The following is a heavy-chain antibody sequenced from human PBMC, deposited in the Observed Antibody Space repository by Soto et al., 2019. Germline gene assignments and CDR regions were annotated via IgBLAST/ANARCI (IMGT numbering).Heavy chain of an antibody. V-gene: IGHV1-69*02. J-gene: IGHJ1*01. CDR3: ARSPDSSSWYQAEYFQH. CDR2: IIPILGIA. CDR1: GGTFSSYT. Sequence: SVKVSCKASGGTFSSYTISWVRQAPGQGLEWMGRIIPILGIANYAQKFQGRVTITADKSTSTAYMELSSLRSEDTAVYYCARSPDSSSWYQAEYFQHWGQGTLVTVSS. D-gene: IGHD6-13*01.